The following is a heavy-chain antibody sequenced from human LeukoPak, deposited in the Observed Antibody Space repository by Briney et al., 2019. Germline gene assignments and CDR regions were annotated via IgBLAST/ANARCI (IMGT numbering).Heavy chain of an antibody. CDR2: IKPDGSEK. V-gene: IGHV3-7*01. CDR3: ATDRFYNTSDY. Sequence: GGSLRLSCAASAITFSNSWMNWVRQAPGEGLEWVATIKPDGSEKWYVNSVKGRFTISRDNAKNSLYLQMDSLRVDDTAVYYCATDRFYNTSDYWGQGTLVTVSS. CDR1: AITFSNSW. J-gene: IGHJ4*02. D-gene: IGHD3-10*01.